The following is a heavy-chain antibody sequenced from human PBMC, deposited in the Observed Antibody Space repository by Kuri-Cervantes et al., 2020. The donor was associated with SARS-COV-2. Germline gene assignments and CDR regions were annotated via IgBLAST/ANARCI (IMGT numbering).Heavy chain of an antibody. CDR1: GYSISSGYY. D-gene: IGHD5-18*01. J-gene: IGHJ2*01. CDR3: ARTARHFDL. V-gene: IGHV4-38-2*01. CDR2: IYYSGST. Sequence: GSLRLSCAVSGYSISSGYYWGWIRQPPGKGLEWIGYIYYSGSTNCNPSLKSRVTISVDTSKNQFSLKLSSVTAADMAVYYCARTARHFDLWGRGTLVTVSS.